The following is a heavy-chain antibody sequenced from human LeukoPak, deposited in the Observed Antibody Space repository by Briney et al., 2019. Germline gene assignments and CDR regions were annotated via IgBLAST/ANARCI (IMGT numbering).Heavy chain of an antibody. CDR2: INPNSGDT. Sequence: ASVKVSCKASGYTFTGYYLHWVRQAPGQGLEWMGWINPNSGDTNYGQKFQGRVTMTRDTSISTVYMELSRLRSDDTAVYYCARDWLLRYSQGGFDSWGQGILVTVSS. CDR3: ARDWLLRYSQGGFDS. D-gene: IGHD3-9*01. V-gene: IGHV1-2*02. J-gene: IGHJ4*02. CDR1: GYTFTGYY.